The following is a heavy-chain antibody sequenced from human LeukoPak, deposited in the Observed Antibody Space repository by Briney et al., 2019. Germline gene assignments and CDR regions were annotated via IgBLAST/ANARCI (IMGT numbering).Heavy chain of an antibody. Sequence: PGGSLRLSCAASGFTFSDYYMSYIRQAPGKGLEWVSYISTTSTYTDYADSVRGRFTTSRDNAKNLLYLQMNSLRPEDTAVYYCARDWYCSSSICYTDRNWFDPWGQGTLVTVSS. CDR3: ARDWYCSSSICYTDRNWFDP. CDR2: ISTTSTYT. D-gene: IGHD2-2*02. J-gene: IGHJ5*02. CDR1: GFTFSDYY. V-gene: IGHV3-11*05.